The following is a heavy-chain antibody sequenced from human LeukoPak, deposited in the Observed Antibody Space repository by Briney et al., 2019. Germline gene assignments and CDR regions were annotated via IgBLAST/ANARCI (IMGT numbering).Heavy chain of an antibody. Sequence: PSETLSLTCTVSGGSISSGDYYWSWIRQPPGKGLEWIGYIYYSGSTYYNPSLKSRVTISVDTSKNQFSLKLSSVTAADTAVYYCARVEVVHVNGFDYWGQGTLVTVSS. J-gene: IGHJ4*02. V-gene: IGHV4-30-4*08. D-gene: IGHD2-15*01. CDR1: GGSISSGDYY. CDR3: ARVEVVHVNGFDY. CDR2: IYYSGST.